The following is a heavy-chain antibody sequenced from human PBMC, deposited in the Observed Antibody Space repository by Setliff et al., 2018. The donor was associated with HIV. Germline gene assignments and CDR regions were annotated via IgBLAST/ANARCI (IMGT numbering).Heavy chain of an antibody. J-gene: IGHJ6*03. CDR3: ARDGPLEGSYRYYYYYMDV. D-gene: IGHD3-10*01. Sequence: SETLSLTCTVSGGSISSNNYYWGWIRQPPGKGLEWIGSIYYSGSTYYNPSLKSRVTISVDTSKNHFSLKLSSVTAADTAVYYCARDGPLEGSYRYYYYYMDVWGQGTTVTVSS. V-gene: IGHV4-39*07. CDR1: GGSISSNNYY. CDR2: IYYSGST.